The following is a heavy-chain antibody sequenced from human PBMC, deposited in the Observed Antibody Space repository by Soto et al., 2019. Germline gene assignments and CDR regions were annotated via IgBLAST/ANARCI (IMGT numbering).Heavy chain of an antibody. J-gene: IGHJ4*02. D-gene: IGHD3-16*02. V-gene: IGHV3-23*01. CDR3: AKSSINTFGGVIAQPFSDY. CDR2: ISGSGGST. CDR1: GFTFSSYA. Sequence: PGGSLRLSCAASGFTFSSYAMSWVRQAPGKGLEWVSAISGSGGSTYYADSVKGRFTISRDNSKNTLYLQINSLRAEDTAVYYCAKSSINTFGGVIAQPFSDYWGQGTLVTVSS.